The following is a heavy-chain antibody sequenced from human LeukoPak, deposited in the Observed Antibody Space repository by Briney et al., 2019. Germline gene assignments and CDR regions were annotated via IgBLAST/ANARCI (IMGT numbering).Heavy chain of an antibody. CDR2: ISWNSGSI. CDR3: AKEGGGVYGAFDI. V-gene: IGHV3-9*03. D-gene: IGHD3-16*01. J-gene: IGHJ3*02. Sequence: GGSLRLSCAASGFTLDDYAMHWVRQAPGKGLEWVSGISWNSGSIGYADSVKGRLTISRDNAKNSLYLQMNSLRAEDMALYYCAKEGGGVYGAFDIWGQGTMVTVSS. CDR1: GFTLDDYA.